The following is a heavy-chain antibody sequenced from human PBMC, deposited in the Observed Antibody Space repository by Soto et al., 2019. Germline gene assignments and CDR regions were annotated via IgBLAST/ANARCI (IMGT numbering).Heavy chain of an antibody. CDR3: AKSRSTTGWWNWFDP. D-gene: IGHD2-2*01. Sequence: GGSLRLSCAASGFTFRTYGMHWVRQAPGKGLEWVAVISYDGGNKYYAESVKGRFTISRDNSKDTLYLQMNSLRAEDTAIYYCAKSRSTTGWWNWFDPWGQGALVTVSS. V-gene: IGHV3-30*18. CDR2: ISYDGGNK. J-gene: IGHJ5*02. CDR1: GFTFRTYG.